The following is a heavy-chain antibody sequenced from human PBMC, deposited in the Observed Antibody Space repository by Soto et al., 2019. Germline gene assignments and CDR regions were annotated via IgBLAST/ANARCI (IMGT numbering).Heavy chain of an antibody. CDR1: GFTFSSYA. V-gene: IGHV3-23*01. Sequence: EVQLLESGGGLVQPGGSLRLSCAASGFTFSSYAMSWVRQAPGKGLEWVSAISGSGGSTYYADSVKGRFTISRDNSKNTLYQQMNSLVAEDTAVYYCAKAPLGYCSGGSCYSSDYYGMDVWGQGTTVTVSS. J-gene: IGHJ6*02. CDR3: AKAPLGYCSGGSCYSSDYYGMDV. CDR2: ISGSGGST. D-gene: IGHD2-15*01.